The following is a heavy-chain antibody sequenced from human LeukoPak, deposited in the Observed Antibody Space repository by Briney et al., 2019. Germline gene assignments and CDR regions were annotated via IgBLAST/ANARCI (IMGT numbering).Heavy chain of an antibody. D-gene: IGHD2-15*01. CDR3: AKDYSESRVADVFFEY. CDR1: GFTFSDHA. V-gene: IGHV3-23*01. Sequence: PGGSLRLSCAASGFTFSDHAMSWFRQAPGKGLEWVAGITSGFTPHYADSVKGRFTISRDNSKNTFHLQLNSLRAEDTAIYYCAKDYSESRVADVFFEYWGQGTLVTVSS. J-gene: IGHJ4*02. CDR2: ITSGFTP.